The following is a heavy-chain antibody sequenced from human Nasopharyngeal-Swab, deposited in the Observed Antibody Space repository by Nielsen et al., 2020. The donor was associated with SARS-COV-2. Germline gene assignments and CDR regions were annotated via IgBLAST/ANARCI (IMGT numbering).Heavy chain of an antibody. V-gene: IGHV1-18*01. D-gene: IGHD2-21*01. CDR2: ISAYNGNT. J-gene: IGHJ4*02. CDR1: GYTFTSYG. Sequence: ASVKVSCKASGYTFTSYGISWVRQAPGQGLEWMGRISAYNGNTNYAQKLQGRVTMTTDTSTSTAYMELRSLRSDDTAVYYCARESNFAYCGGDCYDYWGQGTLVTVSS. CDR3: ARESNFAYCGGDCYDY.